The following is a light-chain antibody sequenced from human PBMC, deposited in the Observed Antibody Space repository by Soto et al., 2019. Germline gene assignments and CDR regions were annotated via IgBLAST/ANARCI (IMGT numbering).Light chain of an antibody. V-gene: IGKV3-15*01. CDR2: GAS. CDR1: QSVSSN. CDR3: QQYNNWLLT. Sequence: EIMVKNYPATVSVSPGERATLSCRASQSVSSNLAWYQQKPGQAPRLLIYGASTRATGIPARFSGSGSGTEFTLTISSLQSEDFAVYYCQQYNNWLLTFGGGTKVDNK. J-gene: IGKJ4*01.